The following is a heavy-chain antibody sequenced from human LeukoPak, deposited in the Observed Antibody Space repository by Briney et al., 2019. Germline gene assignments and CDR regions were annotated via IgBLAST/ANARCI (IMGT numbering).Heavy chain of an antibody. D-gene: IGHD6-13*01. CDR2: INADGSTT. J-gene: IGHJ4*02. V-gene: IGHV3-74*01. CDR3: ARGAAGFHYFDY. Sequence: GGSLRLSCAASGFTFSTYWMHWVRQAPGKGLVWVSRINADGSTTTYADSVKGRFTISRDNAKNTLYLQMNSLRDEDTAVYYCARGAAGFHYFDYWGQGTLVTVSS. CDR1: GFTFSTYW.